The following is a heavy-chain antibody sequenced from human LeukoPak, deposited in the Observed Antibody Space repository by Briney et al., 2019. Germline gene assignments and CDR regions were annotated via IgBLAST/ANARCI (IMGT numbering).Heavy chain of an antibody. J-gene: IGHJ6*03. CDR1: GGSISSGTYY. D-gene: IGHD3-3*01. V-gene: IGHV4-61*02. CDR3: ARVVRERITIFGDYYYYYMDV. Sequence: SETLSLTCTVSGGSISSGTYYWTWLRQPAGKGLEWIGRFYTSGSTNYNPSLRSRVTISLDMSKNQFSLKMSSVTAADTAVYYCARVVRERITIFGDYYYYYMDVWGKGTTVTVSS. CDR2: FYTSGST.